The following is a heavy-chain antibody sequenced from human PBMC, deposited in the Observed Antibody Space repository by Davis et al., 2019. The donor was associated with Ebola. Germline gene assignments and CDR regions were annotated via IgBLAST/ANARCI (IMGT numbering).Heavy chain of an antibody. J-gene: IGHJ6*02. Sequence: MPGGSLRLSCAVYGGSFSGYYWSWIRQPPGKGLEWIGEINHSGSTNYNPSLKSRVTIPVDTSKNQFALKLSSVNAADTAVYYCASLCVGSCYTVRYYYYGMDVWGQGTTVTVSS. V-gene: IGHV4-34*01. D-gene: IGHD2-15*01. CDR2: INHSGST. CDR3: ASLCVGSCYTVRYYYYGMDV. CDR1: GGSFSGYY.